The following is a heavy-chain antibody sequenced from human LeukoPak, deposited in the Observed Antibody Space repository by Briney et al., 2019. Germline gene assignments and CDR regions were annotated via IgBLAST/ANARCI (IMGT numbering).Heavy chain of an antibody. J-gene: IGHJ6*02. CDR3: TRHDVVPVIGHGMAD. Sequence: PAETLSLTCSVSGAYTGTYYWSWSRQPPGKGLEWICYISPTAYTLYTPSLESRVTISRDTSENPFSLILSSVTAADTAVYYCTRHDVVPVIGHGMADWGQGDTVTVS. CDR1: GAYTGTYY. D-gene: IGHD2-2*01. CDR2: ISPTAYT. V-gene: IGHV4-59*08.